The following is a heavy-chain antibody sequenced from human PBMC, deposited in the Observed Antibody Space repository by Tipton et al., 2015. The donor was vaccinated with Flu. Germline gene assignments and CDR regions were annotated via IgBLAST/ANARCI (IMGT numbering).Heavy chain of an antibody. V-gene: IGHV4-4*07. Sequence: TLSLTCTVSGGSLSSYYWSWIRQPAGKGLEWIGRIYSSGGSKYNPSLRGRLTMSVDASKKEFSLKLNSVTAADTAVYYCARGFMGAGGTGFDYWGQGILVTVSS. CDR1: GGSLSSYY. D-gene: IGHD1-26*01. CDR2: IYSSGGS. CDR3: ARGFMGAGGTGFDY. J-gene: IGHJ4*02.